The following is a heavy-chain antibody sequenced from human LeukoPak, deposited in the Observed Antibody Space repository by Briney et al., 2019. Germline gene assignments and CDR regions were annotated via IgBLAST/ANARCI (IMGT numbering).Heavy chain of an antibody. V-gene: IGHV3-13*01. Sequence: PGGSLRLSCAASGFTFSSYDMHWVRQATGKGLEWVSAIGTAGDTYYPGSVKGRFTISRENAKNSLYLQMNSLRAGDTAVYYCARSHPWGSAMYAFDIWGQGTMVTVSS. CDR3: ARSHPWGSAMYAFDI. D-gene: IGHD3-16*01. CDR1: GFTFSSYD. CDR2: IGTAGDT. J-gene: IGHJ3*02.